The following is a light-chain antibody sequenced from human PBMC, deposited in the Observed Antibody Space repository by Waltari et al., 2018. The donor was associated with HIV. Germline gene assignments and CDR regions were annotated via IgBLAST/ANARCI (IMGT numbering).Light chain of an antibody. J-gene: IGLJ2*01. CDR1: SSKLGSNY. V-gene: IGLV1-47*01. CDR2: RNN. CDR3: AAWDDSLSGHVV. Sequence: QSVLTQPPSASGTPGQRVTISCSGSSSKLGSNYVYWYQQLPGTAPKLLIYRNNQRPSGVPDRFSGSKSGTSAALAISGLRSEDEADYYCAAWDDSLSGHVVFGGGTKLTVL.